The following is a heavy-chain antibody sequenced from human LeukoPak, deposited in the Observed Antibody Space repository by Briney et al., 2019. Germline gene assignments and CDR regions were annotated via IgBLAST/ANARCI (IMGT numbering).Heavy chain of an antibody. CDR3: ARPNITSYYDSRGYDAFDV. CDR1: GYRFNAYW. J-gene: IGHJ3*01. D-gene: IGHD3-22*01. Sequence: GESLKISCKGSGYRFNAYWIAWVRQIPGKGMEWMWIIYPDDSDTRYSPSFQGQVTISADKSVRTAYLQWSSLKASDTAMYYCARPNITSYYDSRGYDAFDVWGQGTMVTVSS. V-gene: IGHV5-51*01. CDR2: IYPDDSDT.